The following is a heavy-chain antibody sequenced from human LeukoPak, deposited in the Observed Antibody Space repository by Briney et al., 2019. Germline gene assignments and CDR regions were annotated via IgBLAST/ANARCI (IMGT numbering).Heavy chain of an antibody. Sequence: SETLSLTCTVSGGSISSYYGSWIRQPPGKGLEGIGYIYYSGSTNYNPSLKRRVTISVDTSKNQFSLKLGSVTAADTAVYYCARERGSGSADLFAYWGQGTLVTVSS. J-gene: IGHJ4*02. V-gene: IGHV4-59*13. CDR3: ARERGSGSADLFAY. CDR2: IYYSGST. CDR1: GGSISSYY. D-gene: IGHD1-26*01.